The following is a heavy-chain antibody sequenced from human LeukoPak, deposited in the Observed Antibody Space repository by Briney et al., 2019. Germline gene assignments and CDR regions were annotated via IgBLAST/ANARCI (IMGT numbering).Heavy chain of an antibody. CDR2: INHSGST. D-gene: IGHD3-22*01. CDR1: GGSFSGYY. CDR3: ASGTYYYDSSGPGSDLNWFDP. V-gene: IGHV4-34*01. Sequence: PSETLSLTCAVYGGSFSGYYWSWIRQPPGKGLEWIGEINHSGSTNYNPSLKSRVTISVDTSKNQFSLKLSSVTAADTAVYYCASGTYYYDSSGPGSDLNWFDPWGQGTLVTVSS. J-gene: IGHJ5*02.